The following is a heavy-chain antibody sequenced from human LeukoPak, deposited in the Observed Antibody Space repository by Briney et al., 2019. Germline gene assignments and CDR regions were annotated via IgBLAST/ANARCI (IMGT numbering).Heavy chain of an antibody. V-gene: IGHV4-4*07. Sequence: KSSETLSLTCTVSGGSISSYYWSWIRQPAGKGLEWIGRIYTSGSTNYNPSLKSRVTMSVDTSTNHFSLKLSSVTAADTAVYYCARDTYYYDSSGYWPAFDIWGQGTMVTVSS. CDR3: ARDTYYYDSSGYWPAFDI. D-gene: IGHD3-22*01. CDR1: GGSISSYY. J-gene: IGHJ3*02. CDR2: IYTSGST.